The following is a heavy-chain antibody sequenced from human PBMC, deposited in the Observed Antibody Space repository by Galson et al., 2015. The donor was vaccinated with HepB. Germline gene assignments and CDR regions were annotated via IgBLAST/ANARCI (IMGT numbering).Heavy chain of an antibody. Sequence: SLRLSCAAAGFRFSDSDMNWVRQAPGKGLQWISWTNKRGDKTWYADSVKGRFTISRDNADNLLYLRINSLRDEDTATYYCARDCGGGKCYSDPLESWGQGTLLTVSS. CDR3: ARDCGGGKCYSDPLES. J-gene: IGHJ4*02. CDR2: TNKRGDKT. V-gene: IGHV3-48*02. D-gene: IGHD2-15*01. CDR1: GFRFSDSD.